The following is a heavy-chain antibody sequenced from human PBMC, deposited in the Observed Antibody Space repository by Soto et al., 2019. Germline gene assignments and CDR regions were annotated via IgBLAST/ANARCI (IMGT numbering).Heavy chain of an antibody. D-gene: IGHD2-15*01. Sequence: GASVKVSCKASGYTFTTYYMHWVRHAPGQGLEWLGIINPNGGSTTYAQKFQGRVTMTRDTSTSTVYLELSSLRSEDTAVYYCARAGYCSGGTCFHGNCDYWGQGTLVTVSS. V-gene: IGHV1-46*01. CDR2: INPNGGST. J-gene: IGHJ4*02. CDR3: ARAGYCSGGTCFHGNCDY. CDR1: GYTFTTYY.